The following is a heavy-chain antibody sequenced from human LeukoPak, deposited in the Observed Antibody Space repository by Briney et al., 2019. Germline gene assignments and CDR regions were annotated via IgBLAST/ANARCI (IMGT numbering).Heavy chain of an antibody. D-gene: IGHD6-19*01. CDR1: GFTFSSYA. CDR3: ARPDSSGWYDAYYYYGMDV. Sequence: GRSLRLSCAASGFTFSSYAMHWVRQAPDKGLEWVAVISYDGSNKYYADSVKGRFTISRDNSKNTLYLQMNSLRAEDTAVYYCARPDSSGWYDAYYYYGMDVWGQGTTVTVSS. CDR2: ISYDGSNK. V-gene: IGHV3-30-3*01. J-gene: IGHJ6*02.